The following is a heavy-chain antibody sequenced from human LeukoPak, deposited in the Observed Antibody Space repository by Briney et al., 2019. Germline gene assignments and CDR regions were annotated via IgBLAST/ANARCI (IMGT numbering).Heavy chain of an antibody. CDR1: GGSFSGDY. CDR2: SNHSGNT. D-gene: IGHD2-2*01. V-gene: IGHV4-34*01. J-gene: IGHJ6*03. Sequence: PSETLSLTCAVYGGSFSGDYWSWIRQPPGKGLEWIGESNHSGNTNYNPSLKSRVTISVDTSKNQFSLKLSSVTAADTAVYYCARGRTGYQLLPTKKDYSYYYVDVWDRGTTVTVSS. CDR3: ARGRTGYQLLPTKKDYSYYYVDV.